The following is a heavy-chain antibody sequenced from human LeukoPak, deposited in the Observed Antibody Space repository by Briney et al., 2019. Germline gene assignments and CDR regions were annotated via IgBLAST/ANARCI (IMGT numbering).Heavy chain of an antibody. D-gene: IGHD5-24*01. CDR2: IKSDGIST. V-gene: IGHV3-74*01. J-gene: IGHJ4*02. CDR1: GFTLSNHW. Sequence: GGSLRLSCAVSGFTLSNHWMHWVRQAPGKGLVWVSRIKSDGISTSYADSVKGRFTISRDNAKNTLYLQMKSLRAEDTAVYYCTSRGGGDNYDFDYWGQGTLVTVSS. CDR3: TSRGGGDNYDFDY.